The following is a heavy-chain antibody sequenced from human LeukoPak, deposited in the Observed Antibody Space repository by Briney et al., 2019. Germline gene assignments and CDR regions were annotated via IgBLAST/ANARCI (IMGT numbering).Heavy chain of an antibody. J-gene: IGHJ4*02. D-gene: IGHD3-9*01. CDR2: TIPIFGTA. CDR3: ARSQDHYDILTGYFYYFDY. CDR1: GGTXSSYA. V-gene: IGHV1-69*13. Sequence: ASVKVSCKASGGTXSSYAISWVRQAPGQGLEWMGGTIPIFGTANYAQKFQGRVTITADESASTAYMELSSLRSEDTAVYYCARSQDHYDILTGYFYYFDYWGQGTLVTVSS.